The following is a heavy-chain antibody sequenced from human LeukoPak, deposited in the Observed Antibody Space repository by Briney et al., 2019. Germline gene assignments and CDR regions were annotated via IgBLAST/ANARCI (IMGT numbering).Heavy chain of an antibody. CDR1: GGTFSRNA. CDR3: ARDGHRRYYYDSSGREDAFDI. Sequence: ASVKVSCKASGGTFSRNAFSWVRQAPGQGLEWMGGIIPIFGTANYAQKFQGRVTITADESTSTAYMELSSLRSEDTAVYYCARDGHRRYYYDSSGREDAFDIWGQGTMVTVSS. D-gene: IGHD3-22*01. CDR2: IIPIFGTA. V-gene: IGHV1-69*13. J-gene: IGHJ3*02.